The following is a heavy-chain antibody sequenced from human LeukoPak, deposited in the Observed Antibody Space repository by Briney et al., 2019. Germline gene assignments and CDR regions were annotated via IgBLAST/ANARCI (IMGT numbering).Heavy chain of an antibody. CDR2: ISCSGGST. CDR1: GFTFSSYA. CDR3: AKAGQLWPYFDY. J-gene: IGHJ4*02. D-gene: IGHD5-18*01. Sequence: PGVSLRHSCAASGFTFSSYAMSWVRQAPGKGLEWVSAISCSGGSTYYADSVKGRFTISRDNSKNTLYLQMNSLRAEDTAVYYCAKAGQLWPYFDYWGQGTLVTVSS. V-gene: IGHV3-23*01.